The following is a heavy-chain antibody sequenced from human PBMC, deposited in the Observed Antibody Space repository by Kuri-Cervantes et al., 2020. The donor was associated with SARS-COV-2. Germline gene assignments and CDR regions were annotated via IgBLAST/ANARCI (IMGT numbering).Heavy chain of an antibody. CDR3: AREYCSSTSCLDY. D-gene: IGHD2-2*01. J-gene: IGHJ4*02. V-gene: IGHV4-39*07. CDR1: GGSISSSSYY. CDR2: IYYSGST. Sequence: SETLSLTCTVSGGSISSSSYYWGWIRQPPGEGLEWIGSIYYSGSTYYNPSLKSRVTISVDTSKNQFSLKLSSVTAADTAVYYCAREYCSSTSCLDYWGQGTLVTVSS.